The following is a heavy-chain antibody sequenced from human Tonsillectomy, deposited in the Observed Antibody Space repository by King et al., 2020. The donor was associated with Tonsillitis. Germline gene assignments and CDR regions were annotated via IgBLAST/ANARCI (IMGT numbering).Heavy chain of an antibody. CDR3: AKLLRSGYHLYYMDV. V-gene: IGHV3-23*04. CDR1: GFTFSSFA. CDR2: ISDSAGGT. J-gene: IGHJ6*03. Sequence: VQLVESGGGLVQPGGSLRLSCAASGFTFSSFAMTWVRQAPGKGLEWVSSISDSAGGTYCADSVNGRFTISRDNSKKTLYLQVNGLRAEDTAVYYCAKLLRSGYHLYYMDVWGKGTTVTVSS. D-gene: IGHD3-3*01.